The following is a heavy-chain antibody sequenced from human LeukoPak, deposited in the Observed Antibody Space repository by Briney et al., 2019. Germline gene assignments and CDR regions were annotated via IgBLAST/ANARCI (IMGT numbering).Heavy chain of an antibody. V-gene: IGHV3-20*04. J-gene: IGHJ6*03. CDR3: ARGGISIFGVVIYMDV. Sequence: PGGSLRLSCAASGISFDDYGMSWVRQAPGKGLEWVSGINWNGGSTGYADSVKGRFTICRDNAKNSLSLQMNSLRVEDTALYYCARGGISIFGVVIYMDVWGKGTTVTVSS. CDR2: INWNGGST. D-gene: IGHD3-3*01. CDR1: GISFDDYG.